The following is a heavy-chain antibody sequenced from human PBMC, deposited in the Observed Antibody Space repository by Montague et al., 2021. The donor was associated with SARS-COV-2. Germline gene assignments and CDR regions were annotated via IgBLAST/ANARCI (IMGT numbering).Heavy chain of an antibody. J-gene: IGHJ4*02. CDR1: GGSINTNNW. D-gene: IGHD6-13*01. CDR3: ARGRLVGDSSSWYYFDY. V-gene: IGHV4-4*02. Sequence: SETLSLTCAVSGGSINTNNWWTWVRQPPGEGLEWIGQIFHSGITNYNPPLESLVTLSVDKSKNQFSLRLSSVTAAATAVYYCARGRLVGDSSSWYYFDYWGQGTLVAVSS. CDR2: IFHSGIT.